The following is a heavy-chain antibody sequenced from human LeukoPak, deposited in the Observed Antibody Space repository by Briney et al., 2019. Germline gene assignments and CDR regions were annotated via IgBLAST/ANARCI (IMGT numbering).Heavy chain of an antibody. CDR1: GGSISSTSHY. Sequence: SETLSLTCSVSGGSISSTSHYWGWIRQPPGKGLEWIGIIYYVGGTYYSPSLKSRVTVSVDTSKNQFSLKLSSVTAADTAVYYCARLFPGTTYHYYGMDVWGQGTTVTVSS. V-gene: IGHV4-39*01. D-gene: IGHD1-1*01. CDR2: IYYVGGT. CDR3: ARLFPGTTYHYYGMDV. J-gene: IGHJ6*02.